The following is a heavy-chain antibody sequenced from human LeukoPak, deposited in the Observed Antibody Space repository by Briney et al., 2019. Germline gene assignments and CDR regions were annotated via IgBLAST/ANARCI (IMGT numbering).Heavy chain of an antibody. J-gene: IGHJ3*02. CDR1: GGSISSSSYY. CDR2: IYYSGST. D-gene: IGHD3-16*01. CDR3: ARDTRGDADAFDI. Sequence: SETLSLTCTVSGGSISSSSYYWGWIRQPPGKGLEWIGSIYYSGSTYYNPSLKSRVTISVDTSKNQFSLKLSSVTAADTAVYYCARDTRGDADAFDIWGQGTMVTVSS. V-gene: IGHV4-39*07.